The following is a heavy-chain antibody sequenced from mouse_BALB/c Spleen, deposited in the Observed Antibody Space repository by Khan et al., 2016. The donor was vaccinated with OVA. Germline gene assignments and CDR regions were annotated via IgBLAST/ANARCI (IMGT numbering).Heavy chain of an antibody. D-gene: IGHD1-2*01. CDR2: ISGDRHTI. J-gene: IGHJ2*01. Sequence: EVELVESGGDLVQPGGSRKLSCVASGFTFSSFGMHLIRQAPEKGLELVAHISGDRHTIYYADTVKGRFTISRDNPKNTLFLQMTSLRSEDMAMYYCTRSYFNGYYFDQWGQGTTLTVSA. V-gene: IGHV5-17*02. CDR3: TRSYFNGYYFDQ. CDR1: GFTFSSFG.